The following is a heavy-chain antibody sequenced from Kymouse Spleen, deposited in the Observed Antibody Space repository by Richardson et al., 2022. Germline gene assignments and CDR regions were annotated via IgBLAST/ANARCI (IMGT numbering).Heavy chain of an antibody. CDR2: INHSGST. D-gene: IGHD2-8*01. CDR3: AEGGYCTNGVCYRYFDY. CDR1: GGSFSGYY. J-gene: IGHJ4*02. V-gene: IGHV4-34*01. Sequence: QVQLQQWGAGLLKPSETLSLTCAVYGGSFSGYYWSWIRQPPGKGLEWIGEINHSGSTNYNPSLKSRVTISVDTSKNQFSLKLSSVTAADTAVYYCAEGGYCTNGVCYRYFDYWGQGTLVTVSS.